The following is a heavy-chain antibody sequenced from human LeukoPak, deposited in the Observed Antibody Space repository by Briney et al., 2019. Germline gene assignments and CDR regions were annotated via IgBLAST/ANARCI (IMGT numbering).Heavy chain of an antibody. V-gene: IGHV3-74*01. CDR3: ARGGYGAHMG. J-gene: IGHJ4*02. CDR1: GFTFSNFW. Sequence: GGSLRLSCAAPGFTFSNFWMHWVRQAPGKGLVWVSGIKSDGSSTSYVDSVKGRFTISRDNAKNTLDLQMNGLRAEDTAVYYCARGGYGAHMGWGQGTLVTVSS. D-gene: IGHD4-17*01. CDR2: IKSDGSST.